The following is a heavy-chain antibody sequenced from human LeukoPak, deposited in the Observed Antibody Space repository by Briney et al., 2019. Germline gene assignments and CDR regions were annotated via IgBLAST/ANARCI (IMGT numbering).Heavy chain of an antibody. V-gene: IGHV4-61*02. CDR1: GDSINSNNYY. J-gene: IGHJ4*02. CDR2: IYSSGRT. Sequence: PSETLSLTCTVSGDSINSNNYYWSWIRQPAGKGLEWIGRIYSSGRTNYNPSLKSRVTISLDTSRNQFSLGLYSVTAADTAIYYCARDAKYYYGSRTFFFFEYWGQGTLLTVSS. D-gene: IGHD3-10*01. CDR3: ARDAKYYYGSRTFFFFEY.